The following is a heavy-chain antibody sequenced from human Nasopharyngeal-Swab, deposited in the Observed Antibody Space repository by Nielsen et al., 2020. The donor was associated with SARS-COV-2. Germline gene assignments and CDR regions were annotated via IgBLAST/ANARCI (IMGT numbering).Heavy chain of an antibody. V-gene: IGHV4-59*08. CDR3: ARHVQGGYSYGYKREFDY. Sequence: SETLSLTCTVSGGSISNYFWSWIRQPPGKGLEWIGYIYSSGSTNYNPSLRSRVTISVDTSKNQFSLKLSSVTAADTAVYYCARHVQGGYSYGYKREFDYWGQGTLVTVSS. CDR2: IYSSGST. J-gene: IGHJ4*02. D-gene: IGHD5-18*01. CDR1: GGSISNYF.